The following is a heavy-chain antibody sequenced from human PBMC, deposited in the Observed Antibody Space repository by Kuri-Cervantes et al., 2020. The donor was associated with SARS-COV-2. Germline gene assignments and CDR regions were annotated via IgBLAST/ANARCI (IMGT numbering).Heavy chain of an antibody. D-gene: IGHD3-22*01. CDR2: IIPIFGTA. Sequence: SVKVSCQASGGTFSSYAISWVRQAPGQGLEWMGGIIPIFGTANYAQKFQGRVTITADESTSTAYMELSSLRSEDTAVYYCARANVTMIVVVITDAFDIWGQGTMVTVSS. J-gene: IGHJ3*02. CDR3: ARANVTMIVVVITDAFDI. V-gene: IGHV1-69*13. CDR1: GGTFSSYA.